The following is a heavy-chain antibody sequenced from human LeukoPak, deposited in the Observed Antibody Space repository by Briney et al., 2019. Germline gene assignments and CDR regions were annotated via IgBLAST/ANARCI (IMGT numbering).Heavy chain of an antibody. CDR1: GGSFSGYY. D-gene: IGHD3-10*01. Sequence: PSETLSLTCAVYGGSFSGYYWSWIRQPPGKGLEWIGEINHSGSTNYNPSLKSRVTMSVDTSKNQFSLKLSSVTAADTAVYYCARAPLLWFGDLSYYYYMDVWGKGTTVTVSS. V-gene: IGHV4-34*01. CDR3: ARAPLLWFGDLSYYYYMDV. J-gene: IGHJ6*03. CDR2: INHSGST.